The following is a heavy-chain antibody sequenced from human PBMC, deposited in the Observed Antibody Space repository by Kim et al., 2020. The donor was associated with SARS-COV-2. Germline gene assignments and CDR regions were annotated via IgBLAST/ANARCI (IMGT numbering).Heavy chain of an antibody. D-gene: IGHD2-15*01. V-gene: IGHV3-23*01. Sequence: YADSVKGRFTISRDNSKNTLYLQMNSLRAEDTAVYYCAKDLLGGKGLSDYWGQGTLVTVSS. J-gene: IGHJ4*02. CDR3: AKDLLGGKGLSDY.